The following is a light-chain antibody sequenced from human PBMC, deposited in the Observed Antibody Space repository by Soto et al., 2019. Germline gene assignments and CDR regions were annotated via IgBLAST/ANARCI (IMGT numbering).Light chain of an antibody. V-gene: IGLV2-14*01. J-gene: IGLJ3*02. CDR3: NSYASTSARL. Sequence: QSALTQPASVSGSPGQSITISCTGTSSDVGAFNYVSWYQQHPGKTPKLIIYEVTNRPSGVSNRFSGSKSGNTASPTISGLQAEDEADYYCNSYASTSARLFGGGTKLTVL. CDR2: EVT. CDR1: SSDVGAFNY.